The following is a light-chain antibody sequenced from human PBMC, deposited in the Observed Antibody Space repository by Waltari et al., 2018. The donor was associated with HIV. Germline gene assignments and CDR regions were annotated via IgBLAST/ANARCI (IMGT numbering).Light chain of an antibody. CDR1: SSNIGSNY. V-gene: IGLV1-47*01. CDR2: RNN. Sequence: QSVLTQAPSASGTPGQRVTISCSGSSSNIGSNYVYWYHQFPGTAPKLLIYRNNHRPAGVPDRFSGSKSGTSASLAISGLRSEDEADYYCATWDDTLSGPVFGGGTKLTVL. J-gene: IGLJ2*01. CDR3: ATWDDTLSGPV.